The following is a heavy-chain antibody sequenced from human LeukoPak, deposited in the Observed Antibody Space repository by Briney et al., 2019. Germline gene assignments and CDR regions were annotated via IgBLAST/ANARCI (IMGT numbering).Heavy chain of an antibody. CDR2: ISSSSSYI. CDR1: GFTFSSYA. Sequence: GGSLRLSCAASGFTFSSYAMNWVRQAPGKGLEWVSSISSSSSYIYYADSVKGRFTISRDNAKNSLYLQMNSLRAEDTAVYYCARLIPRSQTPAVAGTWDSYWGQGTLVTVSS. D-gene: IGHD6-19*01. CDR3: ARLIPRSQTPAVAGTWDSY. V-gene: IGHV3-21*01. J-gene: IGHJ4*02.